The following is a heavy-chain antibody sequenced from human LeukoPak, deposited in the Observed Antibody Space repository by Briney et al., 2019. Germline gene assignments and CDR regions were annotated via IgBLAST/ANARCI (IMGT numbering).Heavy chain of an antibody. D-gene: IGHD3-3*01. V-gene: IGHV3-74*01. Sequence: PGGSLRLSCAASGFTFSSYWMHWVRHAPGKGLVWVSRINSDGSSTSYADSVKGRFTISRDNAKNTLYLQMNSLRAEDTAVYYCARSYYETGESLDYWGQGTLVTVSS. CDR1: GFTFSSYW. J-gene: IGHJ4*02. CDR3: ARSYYETGESLDY. CDR2: INSDGSST.